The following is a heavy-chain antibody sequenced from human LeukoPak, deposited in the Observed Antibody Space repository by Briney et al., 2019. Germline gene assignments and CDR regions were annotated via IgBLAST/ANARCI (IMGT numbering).Heavy chain of an antibody. J-gene: IGHJ4*02. CDR1: GFTFSSHG. D-gene: IGHD5-12*01. CDR3: ARDLGWLHYED. CDR2: IGGTGGFIT. Sequence: GGSLRLSCAGSGFTFSSHGMNWVHQAPGKGLEWVSGIGGTGGFITYYAESVKGRSTVSRDNSKNKLYLQMNSLRADDTAIYYCARDLGWLHYEDWGQGTLVTVSS. V-gene: IGHV3-23*01.